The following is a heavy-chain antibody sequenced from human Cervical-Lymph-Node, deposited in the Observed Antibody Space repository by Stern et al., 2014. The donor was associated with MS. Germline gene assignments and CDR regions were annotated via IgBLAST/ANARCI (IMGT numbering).Heavy chain of an antibody. V-gene: IGHV1-46*01. CDR3: ASGTGNKRPTGNY. Sequence: VHLVESGAEVKKPGASVNVSCKASGYTFTSHYMNWVRQAPGQGLEWVGIINPSSDSANYAQKFQGRITMTRDTSTSTVYMELSSLRSEDTALYYCASGTGNKRPTGNYWGQGTLVTVSS. CDR1: GYTFTSHY. J-gene: IGHJ4*02. D-gene: IGHD3/OR15-3a*01. CDR2: INPSSDSA.